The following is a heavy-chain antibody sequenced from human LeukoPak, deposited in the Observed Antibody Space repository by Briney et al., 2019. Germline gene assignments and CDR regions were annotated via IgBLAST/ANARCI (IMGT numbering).Heavy chain of an antibody. CDR3: AKSLVVTENDYYYYGMDV. Sequence: GGSLRLSCAASGFTFSSYGMHWVRQAPGKGLEWMAVISYDGSNKYYADSVKGRFTISRDNSKNTLYLQMNSLRAEDTAVYYCAKSLVVTENDYYYYGMDVWGQGTTVTVSS. J-gene: IGHJ6*02. CDR2: ISYDGSNK. CDR1: GFTFSSYG. D-gene: IGHD3-22*01. V-gene: IGHV3-30*18.